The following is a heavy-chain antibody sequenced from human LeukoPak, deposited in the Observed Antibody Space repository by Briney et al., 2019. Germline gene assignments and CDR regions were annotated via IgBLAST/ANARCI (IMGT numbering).Heavy chain of an antibody. Sequence: SETLSLTCTVSGGSISSYYWSWIRQPPGKGFEWIGYLFHSGTPRYNPSLKSRVTISADTSRNQFFLSLNSTTAADTAVYYCARRRGWKQQLVYFDYWGQGTLAIVSS. CDR3: ARRRGWKQQLVYFDY. V-gene: IGHV4-59*08. CDR2: LFHSGTP. J-gene: IGHJ4*02. D-gene: IGHD6-13*01. CDR1: GGSISSYY.